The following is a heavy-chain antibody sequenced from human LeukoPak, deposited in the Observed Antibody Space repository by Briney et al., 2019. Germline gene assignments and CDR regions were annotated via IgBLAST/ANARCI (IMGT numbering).Heavy chain of an antibody. Sequence: ASVKVSCKASGYTFTSYYMHWVRQAPGQGLEWMGIINPSGGSTSYAQKLQGRVTMTTDTSTSTAYMELRSLRSDDTAVYYCARIMYYDFWSGSLGWFDPWGQGTLVTVSS. D-gene: IGHD3-3*01. CDR3: ARIMYYDFWSGSLGWFDP. J-gene: IGHJ5*02. V-gene: IGHV1-46*01. CDR2: INPSGGST. CDR1: GYTFTSYY.